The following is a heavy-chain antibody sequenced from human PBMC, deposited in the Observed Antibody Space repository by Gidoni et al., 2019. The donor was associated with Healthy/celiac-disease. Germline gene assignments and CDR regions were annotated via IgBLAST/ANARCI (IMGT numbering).Heavy chain of an antibody. V-gene: IGHV1-69*01. CDR3: ARARQGWLQFLAY. CDR1: GGTFSSYA. J-gene: IGHJ4*02. D-gene: IGHD5-12*01. CDR2: SIPIFGTA. Sequence: QVQLVQSGAEGKKRGSSGKVDCKASGGTFSSYAISWVRQAPGQGLAWMGGSIPIFGTANYAQKFPGRVTITADESTSTAYMDLCSLRSEDTAVYYCARARQGWLQFLAYWGQGTLVTVSS.